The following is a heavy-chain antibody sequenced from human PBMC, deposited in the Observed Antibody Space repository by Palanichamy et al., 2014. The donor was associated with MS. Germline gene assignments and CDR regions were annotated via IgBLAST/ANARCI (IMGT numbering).Heavy chain of an antibody. J-gene: IGHJ5*02. V-gene: IGHV4-59*01. Sequence: QVQLQESGPRTGEAFGDLSLTCTVSGGSISSYYWSWVRQPPGKGLEWIGYVYYTGSTNYNPSLKSRVTISVDTSKNQFSLRLTSVTAADTAVYYCARESDSSGYYLGWLDPWGQGTLVTVSS. CDR1: GGSISSYY. CDR2: VYYTGST. CDR3: ARESDSSGYYLGWLDP. D-gene: IGHD3-22*01.